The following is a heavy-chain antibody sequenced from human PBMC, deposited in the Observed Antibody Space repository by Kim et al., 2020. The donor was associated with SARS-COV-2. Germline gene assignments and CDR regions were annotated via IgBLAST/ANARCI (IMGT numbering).Heavy chain of an antibody. CDR1: GFTFSSYA. Sequence: GGSLRLSCAASGFTFSSYAMHWVRQAPGKGLEWVAVISYDGSNKYYADSVKGRFTISRDNSKNTLYLQMNSLRAEDTAVYYCARPLSYPKADAIDYWGQGTLVTVSS. D-gene: IGHD1-26*01. CDR3: ARPLSYPKADAIDY. J-gene: IGHJ4*02. CDR2: ISYDGSNK. V-gene: IGHV3-30*04.